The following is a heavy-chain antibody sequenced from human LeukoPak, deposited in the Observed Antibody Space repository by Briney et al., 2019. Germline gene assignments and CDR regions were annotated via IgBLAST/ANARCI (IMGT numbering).Heavy chain of an antibody. J-gene: IGHJ4*02. D-gene: IGHD3-22*01. V-gene: IGHV4-39*01. CDR3: ASNPPKYYYDSSGYRLDYFDY. CDR2: IYYSGST. CDR1: GGSISSSSYY. Sequence: SETLSLTCTVSGGSISSSSYYWGWIRQPPGKGLEWIGTIYYSGSTYYNPSLKSRVTISVDTSKNQFSLKLSSVTAADTAVYYCASNPPKYYYDSSGYRLDYFDYWGQGTLVTVSS.